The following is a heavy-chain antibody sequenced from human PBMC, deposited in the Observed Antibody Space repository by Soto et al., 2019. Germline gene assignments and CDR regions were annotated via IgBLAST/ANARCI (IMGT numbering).Heavy chain of an antibody. V-gene: IGHV4-39*01. D-gene: IGHD3-10*01. Sequence: SETLSLTCTVSGGSISSSSYYWGWIRQPPGKGLEWFGSIYYSGSTYYNPSLKSRVTISVDTSKNQFSLKLSSVTAADTAVYYCEASNYYGSGSYMPLYYYYYGMDVWGQGTTVTVSS. CDR1: GGSISSSSYY. CDR3: EASNYYGSGSYMPLYYYYYGMDV. J-gene: IGHJ6*02. CDR2: IYYSGST.